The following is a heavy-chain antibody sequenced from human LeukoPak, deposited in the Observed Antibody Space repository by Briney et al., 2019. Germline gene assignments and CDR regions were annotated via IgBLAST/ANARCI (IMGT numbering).Heavy chain of an antibody. CDR3: ARQTGYSYGPNYYYYMDA. V-gene: IGHV4-39*01. CDR2: IYYSGST. Sequence: PSETLSLTCTVSGGSISSSSYYWGWIRQPPGKGLEWIGSIYYSGSTYYNPSLKSRVTISVDTSKNQFSLKLSSVTAADTAVYYCARQTGYSYGPNYYYYMDAWGKGTTVTVSS. CDR1: GGSISSSSYY. J-gene: IGHJ6*03. D-gene: IGHD5-18*01.